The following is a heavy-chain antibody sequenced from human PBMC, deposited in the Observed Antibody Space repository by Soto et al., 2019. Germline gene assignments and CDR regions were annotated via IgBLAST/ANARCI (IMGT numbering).Heavy chain of an antibody. CDR2: FNSNSGDT. Sequence: XSVKVSCKASGCSFTSYSMHWVRQAPGQGLEWLGWFNSNSGDTIYAQKFQGRVTLTGDTSISTAYMELYSLTSDDTAVYYCAREASAVISLDYWGQGTLVTSPQ. CDR3: AREASAVISLDY. CDR1: GCSFTSYS. D-gene: IGHD6-19*01. V-gene: IGHV1-2*02. J-gene: IGHJ4*02.